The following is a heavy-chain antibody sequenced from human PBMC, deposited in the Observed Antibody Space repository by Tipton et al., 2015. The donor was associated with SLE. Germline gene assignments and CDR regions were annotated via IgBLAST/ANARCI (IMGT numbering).Heavy chain of an antibody. V-gene: IGHV3-33*06. D-gene: IGHD3-9*01. J-gene: IGHJ5*02. CDR3: AKDGGYFDCEGWFDP. Sequence: SLRLSCTVSGFSFGDYVMSWGRQAPGKGLEWVAVIWYDGSNKYYADSVKGRFTISRDNSKNTLYLQMNSLRAEDTAVYYCAKDGGYFDCEGWFDPWGQGTLVTVSS. CDR1: GFSFGDYV. CDR2: IWYDGSNK.